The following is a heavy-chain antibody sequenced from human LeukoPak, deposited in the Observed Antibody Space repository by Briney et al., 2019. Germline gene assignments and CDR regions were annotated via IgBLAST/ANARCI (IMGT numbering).Heavy chain of an antibody. CDR1: GGTFSSYA. CDR3: ARGRAAGGPQH. D-gene: IGHD6-13*01. J-gene: IGHJ1*01. Sequence: GASVKVSCKASGGTFSSYAISWVRHAPGQGLEWMGRIIPILGIANYAHKFQGRVTITADKSTSTAYMELSSLRSEDTAVYYCARGRAAGGPQHWGQGTLVTVSS. CDR2: IIPILGIA. V-gene: IGHV1-69*04.